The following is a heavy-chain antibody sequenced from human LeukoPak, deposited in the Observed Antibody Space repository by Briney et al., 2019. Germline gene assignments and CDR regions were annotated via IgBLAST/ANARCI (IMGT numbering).Heavy chain of an antibody. Sequence: GGSLRLSCAASGFTFGAYSMHWVRQVPGKDLEWVSGISWNSGTIDYVDSVRGRFTVSRDNAKSSLYLQMNSLRADDTALYYCAKGNWESPFDSWGQGTLVAVSS. CDR3: AKGNWESPFDS. CDR2: ISWNSGTI. D-gene: IGHD7-27*01. J-gene: IGHJ4*02. CDR1: GFTFGAYS. V-gene: IGHV3-9*01.